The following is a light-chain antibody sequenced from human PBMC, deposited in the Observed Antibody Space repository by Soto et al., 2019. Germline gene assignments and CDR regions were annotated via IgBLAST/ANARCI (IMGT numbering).Light chain of an antibody. J-gene: IGKJ1*01. CDR3: QQYGSSSWT. V-gene: IGKV3-20*01. CDR2: GAS. CDR1: QSVSSSY. Sequence: EIVLTQSPGTLSLSPGERATLSCRASQSVSSSYLAWYQQKPGQAPRLLIYGASSRATGIPDSFSGSGSGTDFTLTISSLEPEDFAVYYCQQYGSSSWTFGQGTKVEIK.